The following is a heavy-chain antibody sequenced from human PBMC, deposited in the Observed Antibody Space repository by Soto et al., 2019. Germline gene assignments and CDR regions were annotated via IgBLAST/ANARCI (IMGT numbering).Heavy chain of an antibody. D-gene: IGHD6-13*01. CDR3: ARDVSPGSSSLYLDAFDI. V-gene: IGHV3-7*05. J-gene: IGHJ3*02. Sequence: ESGGDLVQPGGSLRLSCAASGFTLSAYWMTWVRQALGKGLEWVANINRDGSKKSYLDSVRGRFTISRDNVGNSLYLQMDSLRADDTALYYCARDVSPGSSSLYLDAFDIWGQGTMVTVSS. CDR2: INRDGSKK. CDR1: GFTLSAYW.